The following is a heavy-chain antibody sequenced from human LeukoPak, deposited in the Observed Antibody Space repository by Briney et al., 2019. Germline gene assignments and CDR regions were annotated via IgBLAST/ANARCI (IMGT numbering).Heavy chain of an antibody. CDR1: GISFSSHW. CDR2: ISSDGSST. Sequence: PGGSLRLSCAASGISFSSHWMHWVRQAPGKGLVWVSRISSDGSSTNYADSVKGRFTISRDNAKNTLYLQMSSLRAEDTAVYYCASTPFSSSSYWGQGTLVTVSS. D-gene: IGHD2-2*01. J-gene: IGHJ4*02. V-gene: IGHV3-74*01. CDR3: ASTPFSSSSY.